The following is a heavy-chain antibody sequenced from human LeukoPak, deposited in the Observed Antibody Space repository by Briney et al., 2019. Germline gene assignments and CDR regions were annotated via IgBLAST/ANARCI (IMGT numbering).Heavy chain of an antibody. J-gene: IGHJ4*02. V-gene: IGHV4-34*01. CDR3: ARGLNYAFDY. CDR2: INHSGST. Sequence: SETLSLTCAVYGGSFSGYYWSWIRQPPGKGLEWIGEINHSGSTNYNPSLKSRVTISVDTSKNQFSLKLSSVTAADTAVYYCARGLNYAFDYWGQGPLVTVSS. CDR1: GGSFSGYY. D-gene: IGHD4-11*01.